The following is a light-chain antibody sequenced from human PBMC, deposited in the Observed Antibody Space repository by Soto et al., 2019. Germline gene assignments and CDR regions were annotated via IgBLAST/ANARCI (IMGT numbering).Light chain of an antibody. V-gene: IGLV2-14*01. J-gene: IGLJ2*01. CDR2: EVT. CDR3: SSLTAVTTVV. Sequence: QSALTQPASVSGSPGQSITISCTGSSSDIGAFDYVSWYQHHPGRAPKLMIFEVTKRPSGVSARFSGSKSDNTASLTISGLQTEDEAHYYCSSLTAVTTVVFGGGTKVTVL. CDR1: SSDIGAFDY.